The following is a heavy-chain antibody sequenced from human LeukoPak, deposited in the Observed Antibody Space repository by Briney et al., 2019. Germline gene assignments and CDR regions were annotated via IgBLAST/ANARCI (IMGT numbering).Heavy chain of an antibody. CDR3: AKPFPSVPDAFDI. Sequence: PGGSLRLSCAASGFTFSDYYMSWICQAPGKGLEWVSAISGSGGSTYYADSVKGRFTISRDNSKNTLYLQMNSLRAEDTAVYYCAKPFPSVPDAFDIWGQGTMVTVSS. D-gene: IGHD2-2*01. CDR1: GFTFSDYY. J-gene: IGHJ3*02. V-gene: IGHV3-23*01. CDR2: ISGSGGST.